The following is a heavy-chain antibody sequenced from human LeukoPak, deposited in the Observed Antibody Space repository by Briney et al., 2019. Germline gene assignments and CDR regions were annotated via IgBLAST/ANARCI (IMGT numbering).Heavy chain of an antibody. CDR2: IYTSGST. D-gene: IGHD5-24*01. J-gene: IGHJ4*02. Sequence: SETLSLTCTVSGGSISSGSYYWSWIRQPAGKGLEWIGRIYTSGSTNYNPSLKSRVTISVDTSKNQFSLKLSSVTAADTAVYYCARIRDGYNYDYRGQGTLVTVSS. CDR3: ARIRDGYNYDY. V-gene: IGHV4-61*02. CDR1: GGSISSGSYY.